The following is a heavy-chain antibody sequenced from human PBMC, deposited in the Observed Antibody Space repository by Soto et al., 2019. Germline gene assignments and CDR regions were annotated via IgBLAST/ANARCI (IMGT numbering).Heavy chain of an antibody. D-gene: IGHD5-18*01. V-gene: IGHV4-61*08. Sequence: SETLSLTCTVSYGSISSGGYYWSWIRQHPGKGLEWIGYIYYSGSTNYNPSLTSRVTISVDTSKNQFSLKLSSVTAADTAVYYCARHRYSYGVYYFDYWGQGTLVTVSS. CDR1: YGSISSGGYY. J-gene: IGHJ4*02. CDR2: IYYSGST. CDR3: ARHRYSYGVYYFDY.